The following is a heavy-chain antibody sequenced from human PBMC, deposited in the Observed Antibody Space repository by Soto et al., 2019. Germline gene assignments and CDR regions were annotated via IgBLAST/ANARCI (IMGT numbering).Heavy chain of an antibody. V-gene: IGHV4-59*01. Sequence: SETLSLTCTVSGGSISSYYWSWIRQPPGKGLEWIGYIYYSGSTNYNPSLKSRVTISVDTSKNQFSLKLSSVTAADTAVYYCARESGYYGSGSYYTKGAFDIWGQGTVVTVSS. CDR3: ARESGYYGSGSYYTKGAFDI. J-gene: IGHJ3*02. D-gene: IGHD3-10*01. CDR1: GGSISSYY. CDR2: IYYSGST.